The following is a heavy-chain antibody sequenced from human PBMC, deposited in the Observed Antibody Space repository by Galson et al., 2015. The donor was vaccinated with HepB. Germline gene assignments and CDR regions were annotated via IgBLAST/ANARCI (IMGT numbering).Heavy chain of an antibody. Sequence: SVKVSCKASGYTFTGYYMHWVRQAPGQGLEWMGRINPNSGGTNYAQKFQGRVTMTRDTSISTAYMELSSLRSEDTAVYYCASRLGDGIAAAGDSFDYWGQGTLVTVSS. D-gene: IGHD6-13*01. J-gene: IGHJ4*02. CDR2: INPNSGGT. V-gene: IGHV1-2*06. CDR3: ASRLGDGIAAAGDSFDY. CDR1: GYTFTGYY.